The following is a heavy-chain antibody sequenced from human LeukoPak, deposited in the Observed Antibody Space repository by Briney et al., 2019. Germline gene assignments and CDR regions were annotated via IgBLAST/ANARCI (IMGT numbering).Heavy chain of an antibody. Sequence: SVKVSCKASGYTFTSYDINWVRQATGQGLEWMGWMNPNSGNTGYAQKFQGRVTMTRNTSISTAYMELSSLRSEDTAVYYCARGGYYYYGMDVWGQGTTVTVSS. V-gene: IGHV1-8*01. CDR3: ARGGYYYYGMDV. CDR1: GYTFTSYD. CDR2: MNPNSGNT. J-gene: IGHJ6*02.